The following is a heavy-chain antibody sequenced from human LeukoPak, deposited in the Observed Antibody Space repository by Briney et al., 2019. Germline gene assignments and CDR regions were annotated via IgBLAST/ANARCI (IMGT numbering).Heavy chain of an antibody. Sequence: ASVKVSCKASRYTFTGYYMHWVRQAPGQGLEWMGWINPNSGGTNYAQKFQGRVTMTRDTSISTAYMELSRLRSDDTAVYYCARGHFWSGYYPDVWGKGTTVTVSS. J-gene: IGHJ6*04. CDR3: ARGHFWSGYYPDV. V-gene: IGHV1-2*02. CDR1: RYTFTGYY. CDR2: INPNSGGT. D-gene: IGHD3-3*02.